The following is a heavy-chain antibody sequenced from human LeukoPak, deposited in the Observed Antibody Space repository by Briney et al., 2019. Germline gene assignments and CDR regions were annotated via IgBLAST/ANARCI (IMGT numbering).Heavy chain of an antibody. J-gene: IGHJ4*02. D-gene: IGHD5-24*01. CDR1: GFTFSSYA. CDR3: ARGGRWLQFDDY. V-gene: IGHV3-23*01. Sequence: PGGSLRLSCAASGFTFSSYAMSWVRQAPGKGLEWVSAIGGSGGSTYYADSVKGRFTISRDNSKNTLYLQMNSLRAEDTAVYYCARGGRWLQFDDYWGQGTLVTVSS. CDR2: IGGSGGST.